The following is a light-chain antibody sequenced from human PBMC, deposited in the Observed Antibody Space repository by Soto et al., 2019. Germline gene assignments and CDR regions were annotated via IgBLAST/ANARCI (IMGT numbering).Light chain of an antibody. CDR1: SSDVGAYNY. V-gene: IGLV2-14*01. CDR3: SSYTRSNTRV. Sequence: QSALTQPASVSGSPGQSITISCTGTSSDVGAYNYVSWYQQHPGKAPKLMIFEVSYRPSGVSNRFSGSKSGNTASLTISGLQAEDEAEYYCSSYTRSNTRVFGGGTQLTVL. J-gene: IGLJ3*02. CDR2: EVS.